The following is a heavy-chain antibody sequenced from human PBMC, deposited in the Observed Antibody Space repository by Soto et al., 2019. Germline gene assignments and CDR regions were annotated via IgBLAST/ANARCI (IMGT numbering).Heavy chain of an antibody. V-gene: IGHV3-9*01. CDR3: AKELHALDY. D-gene: IGHD4-4*01. CDR2: ISWNSGSI. J-gene: IGHJ4*02. Sequence: GGSLRLSCAASGFTFDDYAMHWVRQAPGKGLEWVSGISWNSGSIGYADSVKGRFTISRDNAKNSLYLQMNSLRAEDTALYYCAKELHALDYWGQGTLVTVSS. CDR1: GFTFDDYA.